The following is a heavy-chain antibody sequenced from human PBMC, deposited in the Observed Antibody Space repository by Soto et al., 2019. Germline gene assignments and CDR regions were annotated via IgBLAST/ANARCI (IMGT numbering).Heavy chain of an antibody. CDR1: GGSISSYY. J-gene: IGHJ3*02. CDR3: AREGYIDLNYYDSSGTNHDAFDI. CDR2: IYYSGST. Sequence: SVTLSLTCTVSGGSISSYYWSWIRQPPGKGLEWIGYIYYSGSTNYNPSLKSRVTISVDTSKNQFSLKLSSVTAADTAVYYCAREGYIDLNYYDSSGTNHDAFDIWGQGTMVTVSS. V-gene: IGHV4-59*01. D-gene: IGHD3-22*01.